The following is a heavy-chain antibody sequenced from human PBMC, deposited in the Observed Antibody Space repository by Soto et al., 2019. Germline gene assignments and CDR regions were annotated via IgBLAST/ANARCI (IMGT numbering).Heavy chain of an antibody. V-gene: IGHV3-74*01. CDR1: GFTFSTYW. D-gene: IGHD2-15*01. CDR3: ARDQGYCSGGSCYEAGY. J-gene: IGHJ4*02. CDR2: TTSDGSTT. Sequence: EVQLVDSGGGLVQPGGSLRLSCAASGFTFSTYWMHWVRQAPGKGLLWVSRTTSDGSTTDYAVSVRSRFTISRDNAKHALYLQMDSLRAEHTAVYCCARDQGYCSGGSCYEAGYWGQGTLNTVSS.